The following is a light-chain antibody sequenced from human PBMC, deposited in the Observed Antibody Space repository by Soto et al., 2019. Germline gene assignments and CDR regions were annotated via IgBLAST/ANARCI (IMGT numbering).Light chain of an antibody. J-gene: IGLJ2*01. CDR3: SSYTSSSTLVV. V-gene: IGLV2-14*01. CDR2: EVS. Sequence: QSVLTQPASVSGSPGQSITISCTGTSSDVGGYNYVSWYQQYPGKAPKLMIYEVSNRPSGLSNRFSGSKSGNTASLTISGLQAEDEADYYCSSYTSSSTLVVFGGGTKLTVL. CDR1: SSDVGGYNY.